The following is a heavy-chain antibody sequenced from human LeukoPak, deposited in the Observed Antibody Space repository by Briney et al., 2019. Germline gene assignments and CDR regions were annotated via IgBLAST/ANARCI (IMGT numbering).Heavy chain of an antibody. D-gene: IGHD6-13*01. V-gene: IGHV3-11*04. CDR2: ISVSGSTI. Sequence: PGGSLRLSCAVSGFTFSDYYMSWIRQAPGRGLEWISYISVSGSTIYYADSVKGRFTISRDNAKNSLYLQMNSLRDEDTAVYYCARAGYSSSHNWFDPWGQGTLVTVSS. J-gene: IGHJ5*02. CDR3: ARAGYSSSHNWFDP. CDR1: GFTFSDYY.